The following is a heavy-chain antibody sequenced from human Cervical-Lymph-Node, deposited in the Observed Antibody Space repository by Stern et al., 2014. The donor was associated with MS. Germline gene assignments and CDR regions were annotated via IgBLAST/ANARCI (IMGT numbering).Heavy chain of an antibody. J-gene: IGHJ6*02. Sequence: MQLVESGAEVKKPGASVKVSCKASGYTFTGYCMHWVRQAPGQGLEWMGWINPNSGGTNYAQKFQGWVTMTRDTSISTAYMELSRLRSDDTAVYYCARSRQKQQLVPYYYYGMDVWGQGTTVTVSS. CDR3: ARSRQKQQLVPYYYYGMDV. D-gene: IGHD6-13*01. V-gene: IGHV1-2*04. CDR2: INPNSGGT. CDR1: GYTFTGYC.